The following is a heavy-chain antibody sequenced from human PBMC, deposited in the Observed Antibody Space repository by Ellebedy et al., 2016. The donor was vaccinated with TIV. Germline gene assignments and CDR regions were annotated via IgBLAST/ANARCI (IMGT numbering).Heavy chain of an antibody. D-gene: IGHD3-3*01. V-gene: IGHV4-34*01. J-gene: IGHJ6*02. CDR3: ARGPQAIRFLEWLSLAYYYYGMDV. CDR1: GGSFSGYY. Sequence: SETLSLTCAVYGGSFSGYYWSWIRQPPGKGLEWIGEINHSGSTNYNPSLKSRVTISVDTSKNQFSLKLSSVTAADTAVYYCARGPQAIRFLEWLSLAYYYYGMDVWGQGTTVTVSS. CDR2: INHSGST.